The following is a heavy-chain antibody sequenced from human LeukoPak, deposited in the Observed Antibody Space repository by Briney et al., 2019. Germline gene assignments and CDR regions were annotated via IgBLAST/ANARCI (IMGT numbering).Heavy chain of an antibody. V-gene: IGHV1-69*04. Sequence: SVKVSCKASGGTFSSYAISWVRQAPGQGLEWMGRIIPILGIANYAQKFQGRVTITADKSTSTAYMELSSLRSEGTAVYYCARAASRDIVVVPAAIDQQSSPFDYWGQGTLVTVSS. CDR1: GGTFSSYA. CDR3: ARAASRDIVVVPAAIDQQSSPFDY. CDR2: IIPILGIA. J-gene: IGHJ4*02. D-gene: IGHD2-2*01.